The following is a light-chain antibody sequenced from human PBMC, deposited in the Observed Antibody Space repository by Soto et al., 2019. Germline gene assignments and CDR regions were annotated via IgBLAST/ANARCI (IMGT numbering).Light chain of an antibody. V-gene: IGKV3-11*01. J-gene: IGKJ1*01. Sequence: EIVLTQSPATLSLSPGERATLSCRASQSVSSYLAWYQQKPGQAPRLLFYDASNRATGIPARFSGSGSGTDFTLTISSLEPEDFAVYYCQQRSNWPPETFGQGTKVEIK. CDR1: QSVSSY. CDR3: QQRSNWPPET. CDR2: DAS.